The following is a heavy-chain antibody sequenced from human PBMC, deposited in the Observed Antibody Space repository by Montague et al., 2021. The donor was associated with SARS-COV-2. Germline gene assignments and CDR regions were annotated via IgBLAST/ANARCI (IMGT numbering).Heavy chain of an antibody. CDR2: IYHSGTT. CDR1: GGSVSSDNW. Sequence: SETLSLTCTVSGGSVSSDNWWTWVRQPPGKGLEWIGEIYHSGTTNYNPSLQSRVTISVDKSRNHLSLNLRSVTAADTAVYYCARCGAQTWFGESVCYLDYWGRGTLVTVSS. J-gene: IGHJ4*02. D-gene: IGHD3-10*01. CDR3: ARCGAQTWFGESVCYLDY. V-gene: IGHV4-4*02.